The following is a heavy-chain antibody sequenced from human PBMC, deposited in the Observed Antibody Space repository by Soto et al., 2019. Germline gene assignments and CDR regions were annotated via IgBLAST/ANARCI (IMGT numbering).Heavy chain of an antibody. D-gene: IGHD6-19*01. Sequence: SETLSLTCTVSGGSISSGGYYWSWIRQHPGKGLEWIGYIYYSGSTYYNPSLKSRVTISVDTSKNQFSLKLSSVTAADTAVYYCAIQWLGVYNWFDPWGQGTLVTVSS. V-gene: IGHV4-31*03. CDR2: IYYSGST. J-gene: IGHJ5*02. CDR3: AIQWLGVYNWFDP. CDR1: GGSISSGGYY.